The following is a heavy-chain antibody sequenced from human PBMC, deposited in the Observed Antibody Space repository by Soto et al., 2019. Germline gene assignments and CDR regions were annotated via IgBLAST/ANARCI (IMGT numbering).Heavy chain of an antibody. CDR3: ASMGYHYGSGSYPLDS. V-gene: IGHV4-59*08. J-gene: IGHJ4*02. CDR2: MYNSGST. CDR1: GGSISSYY. Sequence: PSETLCLTCTVSGGSISSYYWTWIRQPPGKGLEWIGFMYNSGSTHYNPSLKSRVTISLDTSKNQFSLNLRSVTAADTAVYYCASMGYHYGSGSYPLDSWGQGTQVTVSS. D-gene: IGHD3-10*01.